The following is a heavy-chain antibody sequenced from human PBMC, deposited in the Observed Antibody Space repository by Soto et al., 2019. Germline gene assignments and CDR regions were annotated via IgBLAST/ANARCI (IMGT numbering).Heavy chain of an antibody. Sequence: EVQLLESGGGLVQPGGSLRLSCAASGFTFSSYAMSWVRQAPGKGLEWVSASSGSGGSTYYADSVKGRVTISRDNSKNTLYLQMNSLRAEDTAVYYCAKASGWFGEFDDWGQGTLVTVSS. V-gene: IGHV3-23*01. CDR3: AKASGWFGEFDD. D-gene: IGHD3-10*01. CDR1: GFTFSSYA. J-gene: IGHJ4*02. CDR2: SSGSGGST.